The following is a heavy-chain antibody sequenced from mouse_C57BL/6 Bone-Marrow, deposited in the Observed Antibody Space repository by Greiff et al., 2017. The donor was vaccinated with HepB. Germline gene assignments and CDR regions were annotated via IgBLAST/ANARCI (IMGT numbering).Heavy chain of an antibody. V-gene: IGHV1-19*01. D-gene: IGHD3-2*02. CDR1: GYTFTDYY. CDR3: ARAAQVRYYAMDY. J-gene: IGHJ4*01. CDR2: INPYNGGT. Sequence: VQLQQSGPVLVKPGASVKMSCKASGYTFTDYYMNWVKQSHGKSPEWIGVINPYNGGTSYNQKFKGKATLTVDKSSSTAYMELNSLTSEDSAVYYCARAAQVRYYAMDYWGQGTSVTVSS.